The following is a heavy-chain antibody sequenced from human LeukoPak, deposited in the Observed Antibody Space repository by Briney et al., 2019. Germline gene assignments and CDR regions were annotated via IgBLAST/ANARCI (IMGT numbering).Heavy chain of an antibody. D-gene: IGHD2-2*03. Sequence: PSETLSLTCTVSGDSISSYYWSWIRQPPGKGLEWIGYIYYCGSTNYNPSLKSRVTISVDTSKNQFSLKLSSVTAADTAVYYCARDRGYCSSTSCYGVAFDIWGQGTMVTVSS. V-gene: IGHV4-59*01. J-gene: IGHJ3*02. CDR2: IYYCGST. CDR1: GDSISSYY. CDR3: ARDRGYCSSTSCYGVAFDI.